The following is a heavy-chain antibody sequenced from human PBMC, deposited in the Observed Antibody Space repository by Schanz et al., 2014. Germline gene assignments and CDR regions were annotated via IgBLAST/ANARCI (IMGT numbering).Heavy chain of an antibody. Sequence: EVQLVESGGGLVRPGGSLRLSCTTSGFTFSSYVMNWVRQAPGRGLEWVSFISASGDSTSYADSVKGRFTISRDNSKNTLYLQMNSLRDEDTAMYYCARRVPYSFGLDVWGQGATVTVSS. V-gene: IGHV3-23*04. CDR3: ARRVPYSFGLDV. CDR1: GFTFSSYV. D-gene: IGHD1-1*01. CDR2: ISASGDST. J-gene: IGHJ6*02.